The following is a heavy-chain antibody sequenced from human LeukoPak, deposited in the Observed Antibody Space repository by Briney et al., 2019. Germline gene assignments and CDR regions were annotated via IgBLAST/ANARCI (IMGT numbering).Heavy chain of an antibody. J-gene: IGHJ4*02. V-gene: IGHV1-46*01. Sequence: ASVTVSCKASGYTFTTYYMHWVRQAPGQGLEWMGIINPSGGSTTYAQNFQGRVTMTRDTSTSAVYMEVSSLRTEDTAIYYCARDVDSSSYYDYWGQGTLVTV. CDR3: ARDVDSSSYYDY. CDR2: INPSGGST. CDR1: GYTFTTYY. D-gene: IGHD6-6*01.